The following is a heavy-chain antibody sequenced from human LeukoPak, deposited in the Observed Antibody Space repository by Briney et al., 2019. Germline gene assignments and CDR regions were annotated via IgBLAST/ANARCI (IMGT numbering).Heavy chain of an antibody. J-gene: IGHJ3*02. V-gene: IGHV4-28*05. D-gene: IGHD4-17*01. CDR2: IYYSGSI. CDR1: GYSISSSNC. Sequence: PSDTLSLTCAVSGYSISSSNCWAWIRQPPGKGLEWIGHIYYSGSIYYNPSLKSRVTMSVDTSKNQFSLKLSSVTAVDTAVYYCARKATTGPTKAAFDIWGQGTMVTVSS. CDR3: ARKATTGPTKAAFDI.